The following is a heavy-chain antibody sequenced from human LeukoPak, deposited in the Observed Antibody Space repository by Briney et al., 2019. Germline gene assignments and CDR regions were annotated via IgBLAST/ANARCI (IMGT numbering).Heavy chain of an antibody. CDR2: IKQDGSEK. J-gene: IGHJ4*02. V-gene: IGHV3-7*01. D-gene: IGHD3-3*01. CDR1: GFTFSSYW. CDR3: ASSLYDFWSGGSYYFDY. Sequence: PGGSLRLSCAASGFTFSSYWMSWVRQAPGKGLEWVANIKQDGSEKYYVDSVKGRFTISRDNAKNSLYLQMNSLRAEDTAVYYCASSLYDFWSGGSYYFDYWGQGTLVTVS.